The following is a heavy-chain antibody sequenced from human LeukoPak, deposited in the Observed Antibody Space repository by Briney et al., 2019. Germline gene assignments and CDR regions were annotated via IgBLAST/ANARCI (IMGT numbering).Heavy chain of an antibody. CDR3: TSLEGYCSGGSCNYGMDV. V-gene: IGHV3-74*01. CDR1: GFTFSSYW. D-gene: IGHD2-15*01. Sequence: PGGSLRLSCAASGFTFSSYWMHWVRQAPGKGLVWVSRINRDGSSTNYADSVKGRFTISRDNAKNTLYLQMDSLRAGDTAVYYCTSLEGYCSGGSCNYGMDVWGTGTTVTVSS. CDR2: INRDGSST. J-gene: IGHJ6*04.